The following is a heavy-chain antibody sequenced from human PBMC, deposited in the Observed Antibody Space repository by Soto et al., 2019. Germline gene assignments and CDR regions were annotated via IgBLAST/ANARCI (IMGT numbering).Heavy chain of an antibody. CDR2: ISYDGSNK. V-gene: IGHV3-30-3*01. CDR1: GFTFSSYA. CDR3: ATDLDY. Sequence: QVQLVESGGGVVQPGRSLRLSCAASGFTFSSYAMHWVRQAPGKGLEWVAVISYDGSNKYYADSVKGRFTISRDNSKNTLYLQMNRLRAEDTAVYYCATDLDYWGQGTLVTVSS. J-gene: IGHJ4*02.